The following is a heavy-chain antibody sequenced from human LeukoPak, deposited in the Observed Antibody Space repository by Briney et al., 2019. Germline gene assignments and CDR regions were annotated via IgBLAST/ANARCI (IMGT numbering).Heavy chain of an antibody. V-gene: IGHV4-59*08. J-gene: IGHJ6*02. CDR1: GGSFSGYY. CDR3: ARSHAGMDV. CDR2: IYYSGST. Sequence: PSETLSLTCAVYGGSFSGYYWSWIRQPPGKGLEWIGYIYYSGSTNYNPSLKSRVTISVDTSKNQFSLKLSSVTAADTAVYYCARSHAGMDVWGQGTTVTVSS.